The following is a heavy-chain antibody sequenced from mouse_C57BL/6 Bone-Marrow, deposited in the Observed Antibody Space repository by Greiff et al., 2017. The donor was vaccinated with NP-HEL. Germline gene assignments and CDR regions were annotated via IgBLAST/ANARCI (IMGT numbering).Heavy chain of an antibody. D-gene: IGHD2-4*01. J-gene: IGHJ2*01. Sequence: VQLQQSGAELVRPGASVTLSCKASGYTFTDYEMHWVKQTPVHGLEWIGAIDPETGGTAYNQKFKGKAILTADKSSSTAYMELRSLTSEDSAVYYCTLYYDYDEDDYWGQGTTLTVSS. CDR3: TLYYDYDEDDY. V-gene: IGHV1-15*01. CDR1: GYTFTDYE. CDR2: IDPETGGT.